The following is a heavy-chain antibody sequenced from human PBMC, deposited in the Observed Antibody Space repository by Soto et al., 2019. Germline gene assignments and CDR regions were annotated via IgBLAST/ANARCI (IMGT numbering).Heavy chain of an antibody. CDR3: ARGKLWLQPSFDY. CDR1: GGSFSGYY. D-gene: IGHD5-18*01. J-gene: IGHJ4*02. CDR2: INHSGST. Sequence: QVQLQQWGAGLLKPSETLSLTCAVYGGSFSGYYWSWIRQPPGKGLEWIGEINHSGSTNYNPSLKSRVTLSVDTSKNQFSLKLSSVTAADTAVYYCARGKLWLQPSFDYWGQGTLVTVSS. V-gene: IGHV4-34*01.